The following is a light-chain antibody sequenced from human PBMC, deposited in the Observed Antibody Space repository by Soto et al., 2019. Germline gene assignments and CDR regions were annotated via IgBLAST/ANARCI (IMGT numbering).Light chain of an antibody. CDR1: QSVNSF. CDR3: HQYGVSPWT. Sequence: EEVRTKSPATLSVSSGERATLSCMASQSVNSFLAWYEQQPGQAPRHLIDGASTRATGIPARFSGSGSGTDFTLTISRLEPEDFAVYYCHQYGVSPWTSGQ. CDR2: GAS. V-gene: IGKV3-15*01. J-gene: IGKJ1*01.